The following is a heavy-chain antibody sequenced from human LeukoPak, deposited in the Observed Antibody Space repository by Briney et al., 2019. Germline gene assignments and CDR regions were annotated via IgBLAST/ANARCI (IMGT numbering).Heavy chain of an antibody. Sequence: PSETLSLTCAVYGGSFSGYYWSWIRQPPGKGLEWIGEINHSGSTNYNPSLKSRVTISVDTSKNQFSLKLSSVTAADTAVYYCARTRSYRSGYDAFDIWGQGTMVTVSS. CDR3: ARTRSYRSGYDAFDI. D-gene: IGHD3-22*01. V-gene: IGHV4-34*01. CDR2: INHSGST. CDR1: GGSFSGYY. J-gene: IGHJ3*02.